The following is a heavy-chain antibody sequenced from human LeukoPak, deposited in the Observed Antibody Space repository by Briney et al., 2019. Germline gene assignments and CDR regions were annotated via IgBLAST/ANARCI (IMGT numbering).Heavy chain of an antibody. D-gene: IGHD6-19*01. CDR1: WDTLSSNRAA. CDR3: ARGCDSGGWFLDWFDP. J-gene: IGHJ5*02. CDR2: TYYRSKRYH. Sequence: SQTLSLTCSISWDTLSSNRAAWNWISQSPSTGLDWLGMTYYRSKRYHDGALSVKSRITINADPSKNPFSLQLKSLTPEDTALYYCARGCDSGGWFLDWFDPWGQGTLVSVSS. V-gene: IGHV6-1*01.